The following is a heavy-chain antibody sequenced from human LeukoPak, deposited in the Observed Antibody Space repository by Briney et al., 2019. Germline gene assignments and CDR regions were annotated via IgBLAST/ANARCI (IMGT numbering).Heavy chain of an antibody. J-gene: IGHJ4*02. D-gene: IGHD1-1*01. CDR2: ISYDGNKK. CDR1: GFTFNTYA. Sequence: HPGGSLRLSCAAPGFTFNTYAMHWVRQAPGKGLEWVAVISYDGNKKYYADSVKGRFTISRDNSRNTVHVQMNSLRPEDTAVYYCARGWEPFDYWGQGSLVTVSS. CDR3: ARGWEPFDY. V-gene: IGHV3-30-3*01.